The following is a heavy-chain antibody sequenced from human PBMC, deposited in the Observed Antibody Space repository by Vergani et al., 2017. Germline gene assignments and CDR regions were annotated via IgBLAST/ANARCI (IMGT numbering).Heavy chain of an antibody. J-gene: IGHJ4*02. CDR1: GHSLTNYS. Sequence: EAQLVQSGAEVKKPGEPLKIPCQIFGHSLTNYSIGWVRQLHGKGLEWMGIFHPADSDTRNSLSFHGQINIPVDKSLSTAYLQRSSLRATDSAMYYCARLXGRDNSGSKCIDDWGQGTMVTVSS. V-gene: IGHV5-51*01. D-gene: IGHD1-26*01. CDR3: ARLXGRDNSGSKCIDD. CDR2: FHPADSDT.